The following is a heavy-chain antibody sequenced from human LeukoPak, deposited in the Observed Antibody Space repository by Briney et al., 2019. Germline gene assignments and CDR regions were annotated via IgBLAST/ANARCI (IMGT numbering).Heavy chain of an antibody. J-gene: IGHJ4*02. CDR2: INHSGSA. CDR3: ARARGDYYDSSGYYSAFDY. Sequence: PSETLSLTCAVYGGPFSGYYWSWIRQPPGKGLEWMGEINHSGSANYNPSLKRRVTISVDMSKNQFSLKLNSVTAADTAVYYCARARGDYYDSSGYYSAFDYWGQGTLVTVSS. D-gene: IGHD3-22*01. V-gene: IGHV4-34*01. CDR1: GGPFSGYY.